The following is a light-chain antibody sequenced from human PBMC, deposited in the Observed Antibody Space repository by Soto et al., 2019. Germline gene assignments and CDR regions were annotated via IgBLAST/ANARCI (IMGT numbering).Light chain of an antibody. CDR1: QSVGSN. J-gene: IGKJ5*01. Sequence: EIVLTQSPGTLSLSPGERATLSCSASQSVGSNLAWYQQKPGQAPRLLIYAASTRATGIPARFSGSGSGTEFTLTISSLQTEDFAVYYCQQYNNWSFGQGTRWRL. CDR3: QQYNNWS. V-gene: IGKV3-15*01. CDR2: AAS.